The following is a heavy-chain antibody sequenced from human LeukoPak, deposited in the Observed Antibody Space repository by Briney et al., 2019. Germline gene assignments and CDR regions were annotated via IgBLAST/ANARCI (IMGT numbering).Heavy chain of an antibody. CDR1: GFTLTSSA. Sequence: ASVKVSCKASGFTLTSSAMQWVRQARGQRLEWIGRIVVGSGNTNYAQKFQERVTITRDMSTSTAYMELSSLRSEDTAVYYCAAVNDFWSGSFDYWGQGTLVTVSS. J-gene: IGHJ4*02. CDR2: IVVGSGNT. D-gene: IGHD3-3*01. V-gene: IGHV1-58*02. CDR3: AAVNDFWSGSFDY.